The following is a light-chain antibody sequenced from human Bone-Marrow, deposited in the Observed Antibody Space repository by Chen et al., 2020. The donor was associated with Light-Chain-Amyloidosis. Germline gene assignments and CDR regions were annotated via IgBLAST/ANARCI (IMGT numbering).Light chain of an antibody. CDR2: DDS. CDR1: NLGPTS. CDR3: QVWDRSSDRPV. Sequence: SYVLTQPSSVSVAPGQTATIACGGNNLGPTSVHWSQQTPGQAPLLVVYDDSDRPSGIPERLSGSNSGNTATLAISRVEAGDEADYYCQVWDRSSDRPVFGGGTKLTVL. V-gene: IGLV3-21*02. J-gene: IGLJ3*02.